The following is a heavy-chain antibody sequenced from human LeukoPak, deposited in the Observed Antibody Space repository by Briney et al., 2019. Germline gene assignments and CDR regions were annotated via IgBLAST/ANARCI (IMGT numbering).Heavy chain of an antibody. V-gene: IGHV3-30*18. CDR3: AKVGAEDSGSYY. D-gene: IGHD1-26*01. CDR1: GFTFSSYG. J-gene: IGHJ4*02. CDR2: ISYDGSNK. Sequence: PGGSLRLSCAASGFTFSSYGMHWVRQAPGKGLEWVAVISYDGSNKYYADSVKGRFTISRDNSKNTLYLQMNSLRAEDTAVYYCAKVGAEDSGSYYWGQGTLVTVSS.